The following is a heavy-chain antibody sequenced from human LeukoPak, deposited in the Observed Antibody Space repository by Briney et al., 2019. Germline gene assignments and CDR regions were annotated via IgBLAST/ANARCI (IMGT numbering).Heavy chain of an antibody. D-gene: IGHD1-1*01. V-gene: IGHV3-23*01. Sequence: GGSLRLSCAASGFTFSSYAMTWVRQAPGKGLDWVSGISGSGGITYYADSVRGRFTISRDNSKNTLYLQMNSLRAEDTAVYYCAKERDNWSDLGGSRTDYWGQGTLVTVSS. CDR2: ISGSGGIT. CDR1: GFTFSSYA. CDR3: AKERDNWSDLGGSRTDY. J-gene: IGHJ4*02.